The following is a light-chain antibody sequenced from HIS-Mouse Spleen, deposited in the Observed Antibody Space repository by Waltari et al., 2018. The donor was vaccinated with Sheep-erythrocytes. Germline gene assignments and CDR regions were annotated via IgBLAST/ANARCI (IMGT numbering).Light chain of an antibody. Sequence: QSALTQPRSVPGSPGQSVTISCTGTSSDVGVYNYVSRYQQHPGKAPKLMIYDVSKRPSGVPDRFSGSKSGNTASLTISGLQAEDEADYYCCSYAGSYNHVFATGTKVTVL. CDR3: CSYAGSYNHV. CDR1: SSDVGVYNY. J-gene: IGLJ1*01. CDR2: DVS. V-gene: IGLV2-11*01.